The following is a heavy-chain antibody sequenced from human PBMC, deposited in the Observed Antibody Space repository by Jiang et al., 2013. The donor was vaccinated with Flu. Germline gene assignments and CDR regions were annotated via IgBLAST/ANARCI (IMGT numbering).Heavy chain of an antibody. CDR3: ARDSPLRSSSWYWFDP. Sequence: TFTGYYMHWVRQAPGQGPEWMGWINPNSGGTNYAQKFQGWVTMTRDTSISTAYMELSRLRSDDTAVYYCARDSPLRSSSWYWFDPWGQGTLVTVSS. V-gene: IGHV1-2*04. CDR2: INPNSGGT. CDR1: TFTGYY. D-gene: IGHD6-13*01. J-gene: IGHJ5*02.